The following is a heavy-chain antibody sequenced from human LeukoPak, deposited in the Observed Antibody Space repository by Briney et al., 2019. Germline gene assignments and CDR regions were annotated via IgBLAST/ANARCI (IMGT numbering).Heavy chain of an antibody. CDR1: GYTFTSYD. CDR2: MNPNSGNT. Sequence: GASVKVSCKASGYTFTSYDINWVRQATGQGLEWMGWMNPNSGNTGYAQKFQGRVTMTRNTSISTAYMELSSLRSEDTAVYYCARGVGWYNWNDLNYWGQGTLVTVSS. J-gene: IGHJ4*02. D-gene: IGHD1-1*01. V-gene: IGHV1-8*01. CDR3: ARGVGWYNWNDLNY.